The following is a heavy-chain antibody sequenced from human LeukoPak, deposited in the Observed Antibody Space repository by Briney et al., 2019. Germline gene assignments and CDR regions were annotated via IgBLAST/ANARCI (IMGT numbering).Heavy chain of an antibody. CDR1: GGSFSGYY. V-gene: IGHV4-34*01. CDR3: ANAYSSSLKWFDP. D-gene: IGHD6-13*01. Sequence: PSETLSLTCAVYGGSFSGYYWSWIRQPPGKGLEWIGEINHSGSTNYNPPLKSRVTISVDTSKNQFSLKLSSVTAADTAVYYCANAYSSSLKWFDPWGQGTLVTVSS. J-gene: IGHJ5*02. CDR2: INHSGST.